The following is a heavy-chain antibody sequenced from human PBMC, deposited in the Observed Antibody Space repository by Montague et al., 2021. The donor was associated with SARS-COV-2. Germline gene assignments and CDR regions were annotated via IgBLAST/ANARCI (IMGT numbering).Heavy chain of an antibody. D-gene: IGHD2-15*01. CDR3: ARLTAGHCSGGSCYWGTGFDY. CDR1: GGSISSGGYY. CDR2: IYYSGST. Sequence: TLSLTCTVSGGSISSGGYYWSWIRQHPGKGLEWIGYIYYSGSTYYNPSLKSRVTISVDTSKNKFSLKLSSVTAADTAVYYCARLTAGHCSGGSCYWGTGFDYWGQGTLVTVSS. V-gene: IGHV4-31*03. J-gene: IGHJ4*02.